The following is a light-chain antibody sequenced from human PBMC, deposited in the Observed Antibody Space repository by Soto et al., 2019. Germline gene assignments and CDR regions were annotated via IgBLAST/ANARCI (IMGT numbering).Light chain of an antibody. V-gene: IGKV3-20*01. Sequence: EIVLTQSPGTLSLSPGERATLSCRASQSVSISQLAWYQQKPGQAPRLLIYDASSRATGIQDRFSGSGSGTDFTLTISRLEPGDFAVYHCHQYGSSPLTFGQGTKVEIK. CDR1: QSVSISQ. J-gene: IGKJ1*01. CDR3: HQYGSSPLT. CDR2: DAS.